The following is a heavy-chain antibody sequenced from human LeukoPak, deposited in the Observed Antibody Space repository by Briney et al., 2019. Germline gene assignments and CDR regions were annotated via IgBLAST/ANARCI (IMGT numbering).Heavy chain of an antibody. CDR3: VRDRSGTYLDY. D-gene: IGHD1-1*01. CDR1: GVSIWSSF. Sequence: PGGSLRLSCAASGVSIWSSFRGWVRQAPGKGLEWVSIIHSDGTSDYVDFARGRFAISRDNSKDIFYLQMNSLRVEDTAVYYCVRDRSGTYLDYWGQGTLVTVSS. V-gene: IGHV3-66*01. J-gene: IGHJ4*02. CDR2: IHSDGTS.